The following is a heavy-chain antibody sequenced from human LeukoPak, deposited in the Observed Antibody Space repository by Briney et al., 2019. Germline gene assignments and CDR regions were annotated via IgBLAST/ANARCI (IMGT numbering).Heavy chain of an antibody. J-gene: IGHJ2*01. V-gene: IGHV3-30*04. CDR1: GFTFSSYA. CDR3: ARSRQHQYDCSGHYEIINWYFDL. Sequence: PGGSLRLSCAASGFTFSSYAMHWVRQAPGKGLEWVAVISYDGSNKYYADSVKGRFTISRDNSKNTLYLQMNSLRAEDTAVYYCARSRQHQYDCSGHYEIINWYFDLWGRGTLVTVSS. D-gene: IGHD3-22*01. CDR2: ISYDGSNK.